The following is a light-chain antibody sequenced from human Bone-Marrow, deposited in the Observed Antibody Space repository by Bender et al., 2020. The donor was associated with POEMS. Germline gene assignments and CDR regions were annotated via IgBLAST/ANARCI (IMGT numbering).Light chain of an antibody. J-gene: IGLJ3*02. CDR3: CSYAGSSTTV. CDR1: SSDVGGYNL. Sequence: QSALTQPASVSGSPGQSITISCIGTSSDVGGYNLVSWYQQHPGKAPQLMIYDVSKRPSGVSNRFSGSKSGNTASLTISGLQAEDEADYYCCSYAGSSTTVFGGGTKLTVL. V-gene: IGLV2-23*02. CDR2: DVS.